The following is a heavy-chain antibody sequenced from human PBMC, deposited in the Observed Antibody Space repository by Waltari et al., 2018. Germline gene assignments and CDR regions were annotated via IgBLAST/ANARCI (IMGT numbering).Heavy chain of an antibody. D-gene: IGHD2-2*02. V-gene: IGHV4-59*01. CDR3: ARRICSSITCYIIGGNWMDP. CDR2: IYESGNI. CDR1: GGSLSSYY. J-gene: IGHJ5*02. Sequence: QVQLQESGPGLVQPSETLSLTCTVSGGSLSSYYWNWLRPAPGKGLEWIAGIYESGNINHNPSLKSRVTISADRSKNQFSLKLTSVTAADTAVYYCARRICSSITCYIIGGNWMDPWGQGIQVTVSS.